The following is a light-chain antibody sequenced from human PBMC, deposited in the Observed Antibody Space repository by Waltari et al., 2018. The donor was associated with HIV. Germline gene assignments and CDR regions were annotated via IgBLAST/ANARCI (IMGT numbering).Light chain of an antibody. J-gene: IGLJ3*02. CDR2: ANT. Sequence: QSVLTQPPSVSGAPGQRVSTSCSGGSSNIGSGSDVPWSQQFPGRAPKVLIYANTNRPSGVPDRFSGSKSGYSASLVITGLQAEDDADYYCQSYDSSLSGWVFGGGTKLTVL. CDR3: QSYDSSLSGWV. V-gene: IGLV1-40*01. CDR1: SSNIGSGSD.